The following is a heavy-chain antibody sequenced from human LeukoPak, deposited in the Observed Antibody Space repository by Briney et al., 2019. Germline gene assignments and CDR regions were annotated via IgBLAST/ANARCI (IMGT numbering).Heavy chain of an antibody. CDR2: ISGSGGST. J-gene: IGHJ4*02. CDR3: AQDGSCIDDVCHGDFDY. V-gene: IGHV3-23*01. CDR1: GFTLSTYA. Sequence: GRSLTLACAAAGFTLSTYAMSWVRQAPGKGLEWVTSISGSGGSTYYADSVKGRSTISRETTNNTVYRQMFRPTAEETAIYYTAQDGSCIDDVCHGDFDYWGQGTLVTVSS. D-gene: IGHD2-8*01.